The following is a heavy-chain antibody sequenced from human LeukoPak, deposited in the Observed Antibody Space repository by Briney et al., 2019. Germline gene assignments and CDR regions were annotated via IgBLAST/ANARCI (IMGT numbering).Heavy chain of an antibody. CDR1: GFTFSSYE. V-gene: IGHV3-48*03. J-gene: IGHJ4*02. D-gene: IGHD6-19*01. CDR2: ISHSGTSI. Sequence: GGSLRLSCATSGFTFSSYEMNWVRQAPGKGLEWVSYISHSGTSIYYADSVKGRFTISRDNAKKSLYLQMNSLRAEDTAVYYCARRSSGWYSFDYWGQGTQVTVSS. CDR3: ARRSSGWYSFDY.